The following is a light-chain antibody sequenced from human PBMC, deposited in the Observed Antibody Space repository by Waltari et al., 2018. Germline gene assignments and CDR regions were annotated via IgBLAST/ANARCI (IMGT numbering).Light chain of an antibody. J-gene: IGKJ5*01. CDR3: QQRSNWAIT. CDR2: DAS. V-gene: IGKV3-11*01. Sequence: EIVLPQSPATLSLSPGERATLSCRASQSVSSYLAWYQQKPGQAPRLLIYDASNRATGIPARFSGSGSGTDFTLTISSLEPEDFAVYYCQQRSNWAITFGQGTRLEIK. CDR1: QSVSSY.